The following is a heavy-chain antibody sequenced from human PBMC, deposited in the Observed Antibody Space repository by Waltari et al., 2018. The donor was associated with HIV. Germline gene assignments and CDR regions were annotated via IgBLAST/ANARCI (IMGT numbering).Heavy chain of an antibody. D-gene: IGHD3-22*01. CDR2: ISSSSSTI. Sequence: GGGLVQPGGSLRLSCAASGFTFSSYSMNWVRQAPGKGLEWVSYISSSSSTIYYADSVKGRFTISRDNAKNSLYLQMNSLRAEDTAVYYCARSPPPPTYYYDSSGYYWGQGTLVTVSS. CDR1: GFTFSSYS. V-gene: IGHV3-48*04. J-gene: IGHJ4*02. CDR3: ARSPPPPTYYYDSSGYY.